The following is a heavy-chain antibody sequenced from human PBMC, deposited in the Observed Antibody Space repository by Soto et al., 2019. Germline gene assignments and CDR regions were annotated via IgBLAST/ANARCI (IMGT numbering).Heavy chain of an antibody. CDR3: AKDLPIAVAGTPIGPFDY. Sequence: QVQLVESGGGMVQPGRSLRLSCAASGFTFSSYGMHWVRQAPGKGLEWVAVISYDGSNKYYADSVKGRFTISRDNSKNTLYLQMNSLRAEDTAVYYCAKDLPIAVAGTPIGPFDYWGQGTLVTVSS. J-gene: IGHJ4*02. CDR1: GFTFSSYG. V-gene: IGHV3-30*18. CDR2: ISYDGSNK. D-gene: IGHD6-19*01.